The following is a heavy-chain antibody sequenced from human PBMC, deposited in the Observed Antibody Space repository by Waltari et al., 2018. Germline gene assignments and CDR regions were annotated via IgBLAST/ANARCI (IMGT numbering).Heavy chain of an antibody. J-gene: IGHJ6*02. D-gene: IGHD2-2*02. CDR3: ARGFRYCSSTSCYTSYYGMDV. CDR2: MNPNSGNT. Sequence: QVQLVQSGAEVKKPGASVKVSCKASGYTFTSYDLHWVRQATGQGLEWMGWMNPNSGNTGYAQKFQGRVTMTRNTSISTAYMELSSLRSEDTAVYYCARGFRYCSSTSCYTSYYGMDVWGQGTTVTVSS. CDR1: GYTFTSYD. V-gene: IGHV1-8*01.